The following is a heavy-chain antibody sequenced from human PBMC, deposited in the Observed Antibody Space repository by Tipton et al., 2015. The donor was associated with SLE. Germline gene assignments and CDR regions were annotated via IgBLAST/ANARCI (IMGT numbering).Heavy chain of an antibody. CDR2: TYYRSKWYN. CDR1: GDSVSSNSAA. J-gene: IGHJ3*02. CDR3: ARVSPRWGYRGDALDI. D-gene: IGHD3-10*01. Sequence: GLVKPSQTLSLTCAISGDSVSSNSAAWNWIRQSPSRGLEWLGRTYYRSKWYNDYAVSVKSRITINPDTSKNQFSLQLNSVTPEDTAVYYCARVSPRWGYRGDALDIWGQGTMVTVSS. V-gene: IGHV6-1*01.